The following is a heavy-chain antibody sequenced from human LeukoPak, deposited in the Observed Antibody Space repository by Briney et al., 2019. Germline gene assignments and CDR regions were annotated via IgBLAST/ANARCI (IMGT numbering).Heavy chain of an antibody. CDR2: IYHTGNS. CDR3: ARHPFSSPFDY. J-gene: IGHJ4*02. V-gene: IGHV4-59*08. Sequence: PSETLSLTCTVSGGSVSSDYWSWIRQPPGKGLEWIGYIYHTGNSDYNPSLKSRATISLDTSRNQFSLKLASVTAADTAVYFCARHPFSSPFDYWGQGTLVTVSS. D-gene: IGHD2/OR15-2a*01. CDR1: GGSVSSDY.